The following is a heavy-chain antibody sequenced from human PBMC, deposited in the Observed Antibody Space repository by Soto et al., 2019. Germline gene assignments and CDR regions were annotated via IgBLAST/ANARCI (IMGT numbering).Heavy chain of an antibody. CDR1: GFTFDDYT. D-gene: IGHD6-19*01. CDR2: ISWDGGST. J-gene: IGHJ3*02. V-gene: IGHV3-43*01. CDR3: AKDRGGSGWSKELYDAFDI. Sequence: GSLRLSCAASGFTFDDYTMHWVRQAPGKGLEWVSLISWDGGSTYYADSVKGRFTISRDNSKNSLYLQMNSLRTEDTALYYCAKDRGGSGWSKELYDAFDIWGQGTMVTVSS.